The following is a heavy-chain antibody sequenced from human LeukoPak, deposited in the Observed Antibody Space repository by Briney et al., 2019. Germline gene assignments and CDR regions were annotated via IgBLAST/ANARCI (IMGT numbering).Heavy chain of an antibody. CDR2: INSDGSRT. CDR1: GFTFSSYW. Sequence: GGSLRLSCAASGFTFSSYWMHWVRQAPGKGLVWVSRINSDGSRTSYADSVKGRFTISRDNAKNTLYLQMNSLRAEDTAVYYCARDESTMVRGVIILYYFDYWGQGTLVTVSS. J-gene: IGHJ4*02. CDR3: ARDESTMVRGVIILYYFDY. D-gene: IGHD3-10*01. V-gene: IGHV3-74*01.